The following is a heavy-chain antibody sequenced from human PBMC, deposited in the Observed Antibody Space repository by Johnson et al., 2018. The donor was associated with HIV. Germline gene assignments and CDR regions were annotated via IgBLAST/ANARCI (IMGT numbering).Heavy chain of an antibody. D-gene: IGHD6-19*01. CDR2: ISYDGSNK. V-gene: IGHV3-30*04. J-gene: IGHJ3*02. Sequence: QVQLVESGGGVVQPGRSLRLSCAASGFTFSSYAMHWVRQAPGKGLEWVAVISYDGSNKYYADSVKGRFTISRDNSKNTLYLQMNSLRAEDTAVYYCARAAFPYSSGWYRPLDAFDMWGQGTKVTVSS. CDR1: GFTFSSYA. CDR3: ARAAFPYSSGWYRPLDAFDM.